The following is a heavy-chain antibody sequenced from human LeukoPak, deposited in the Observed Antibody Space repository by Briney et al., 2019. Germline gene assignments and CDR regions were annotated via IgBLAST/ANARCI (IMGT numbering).Heavy chain of an antibody. CDR1: GGSFSGYY. CDR3: ARGLDLIVVVVAATGGFDP. D-gene: IGHD2-15*01. J-gene: IGHJ5*02. CDR2: INHSGGT. V-gene: IGHV4-34*01. Sequence: SETLSLTCAVYGGSFSGYYWSWIRQPPGKGLEWIGEINHSGGTNYNPSLKSRVTISVDTSKNQFSLKLSSVTAADTAVYYCARGLDLIVVVVAATGGFDPWGQGTLVTVSS.